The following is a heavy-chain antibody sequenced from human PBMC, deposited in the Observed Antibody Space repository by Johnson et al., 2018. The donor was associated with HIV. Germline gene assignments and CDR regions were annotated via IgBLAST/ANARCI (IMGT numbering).Heavy chain of an antibody. CDR3: AREYYYDSSGTPVFDI. Sequence: QVQLVESGGGVVQPGRSLRLSCAASGFTFSSFPIHWVRQAPGKGLEWVAIISFDGSKKYYADSVKGRFTISRDNSKNTLYLQMNSLRAEDTAVYYCAREYYYDSSGTPVFDIWGQGTMVTVSS. V-gene: IGHV3-30*04. CDR1: GFTFSSFP. CDR2: ISFDGSKK. J-gene: IGHJ3*02. D-gene: IGHD3-22*01.